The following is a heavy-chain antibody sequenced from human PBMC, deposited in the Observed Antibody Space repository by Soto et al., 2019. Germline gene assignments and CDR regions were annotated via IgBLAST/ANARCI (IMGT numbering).Heavy chain of an antibody. J-gene: IGHJ4*02. CDR2: INHSGST. CDR3: ARRPRITMVRGVTMFDY. D-gene: IGHD3-10*01. Sequence: QVQLQQWGAGLLKPSETLSLTCAVYGGSFSGYYWSWIRQPPGKGLEWIGEINHSGSTNYNPSLKRRVTISVDTSKNQFSLKLSSVTAADTAVYYCARRPRITMVRGVTMFDYWGQGTLVTVSS. V-gene: IGHV4-34*01. CDR1: GGSFSGYY.